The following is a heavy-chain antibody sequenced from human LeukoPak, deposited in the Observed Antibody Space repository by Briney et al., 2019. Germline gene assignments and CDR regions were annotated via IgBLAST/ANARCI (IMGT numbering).Heavy chain of an antibody. CDR2: ISSSGSTI. CDR1: GFTFSDYY. Sequence: GGSLRLSCAASGFTFSDYYMSWIRQAPGKGLEWVSYISSSGSTIYYADSVKGRFTISRDNAKNSLYLQMNSLRAEDTAVYYCARDGAAKGPYYYYMDVWGKGTTVTVSS. CDR3: ARDGAAKGPYYYYMDV. J-gene: IGHJ6*03. V-gene: IGHV3-11*04. D-gene: IGHD6-13*01.